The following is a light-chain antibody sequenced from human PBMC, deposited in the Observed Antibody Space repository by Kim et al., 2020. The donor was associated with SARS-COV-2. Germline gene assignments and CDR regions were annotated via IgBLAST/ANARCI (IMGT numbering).Light chain of an antibody. J-gene: IGKJ1*01. CDR1: QDISNY. CDR2: DAS. V-gene: IGKV1-33*01. Sequence: SVGDRVTITCQASQDISNYLNWYQQKPGKAPKLLIYDASNLETGVPSRFSGSGSGTDFTFTISSLQPEDIATYYCQQYDNLSTWTFGQGTKVDIK. CDR3: QQYDNLSTWT.